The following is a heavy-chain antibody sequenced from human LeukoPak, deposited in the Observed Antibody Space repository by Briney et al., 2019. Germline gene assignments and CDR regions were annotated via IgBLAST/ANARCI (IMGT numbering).Heavy chain of an antibody. V-gene: IGHV3-21*01. J-gene: IGHJ4*02. CDR2: IIIISIYI. D-gene: IGHD5-12*01. CDR1: GFTFSIYS. Sequence: PGGALRLSCAASGFTFSIYSMNWVRQAPGKGLECVSSIIIISIYIYYADSVKGRFTISRDNAKNSLYLQMNSLRAEDTAVYYCARDPYEIVATPYYFDYWGQGTMVTVSS. CDR3: ARDPYEIVATPYYFDY.